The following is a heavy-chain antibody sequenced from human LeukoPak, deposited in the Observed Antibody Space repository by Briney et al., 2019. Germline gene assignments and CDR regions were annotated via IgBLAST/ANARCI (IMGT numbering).Heavy chain of an antibody. J-gene: IGHJ4*02. Sequence: PGGSLRLSCAASGFTSSSYWMHWVRQAPGKGLVWVSRINSDGSSTSYADSVKGRFTISRDNAKNTLYLQMNSLRAEDTAVYYCARALIDYSSSWYLDYWGQGTLVTVSS. D-gene: IGHD6-13*01. CDR1: GFTSSSYW. V-gene: IGHV3-74*01. CDR2: INSDGSST. CDR3: ARALIDYSSSWYLDY.